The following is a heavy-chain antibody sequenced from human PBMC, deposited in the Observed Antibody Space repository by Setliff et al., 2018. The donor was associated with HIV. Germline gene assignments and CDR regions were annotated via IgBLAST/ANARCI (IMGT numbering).Heavy chain of an antibody. CDR1: GGRFSSYA. J-gene: IGHJ6*03. V-gene: IGHV1-69*13. D-gene: IGHD3-10*01. CDR2: IIPMFGSA. Sequence: SVKVSCKASGGRFSSYAMSWVRQAPGQGLEWMGGIIPMFGSANYAQKFQGRVTITADGSTRTVYMVLSSLRSEDTAVYYCARGTDGDYYHYMDVWGKGTTVTVSS. CDR3: ARGTDGDYYHYMDV.